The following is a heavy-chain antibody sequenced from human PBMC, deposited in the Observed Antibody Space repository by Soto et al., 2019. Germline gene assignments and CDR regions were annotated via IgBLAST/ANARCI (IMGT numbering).Heavy chain of an antibody. CDR2: IYWNDDK. J-gene: IGHJ4*02. Sequence: QITLKESGPTLGKPTQTLTLTCALAGFSVRARGVGVGWIRQPPGKALEWLAIIYWNDDKLYRPSLQSRLTITKDTSKNQVVLTMTNMDPVDTATYYCAHSPWGAAPDYWGQGTPVPVSS. D-gene: IGHD3-16*01. CDR3: AHSPWGAAPDY. CDR1: GFSVRARGVG. V-gene: IGHV2-5*01.